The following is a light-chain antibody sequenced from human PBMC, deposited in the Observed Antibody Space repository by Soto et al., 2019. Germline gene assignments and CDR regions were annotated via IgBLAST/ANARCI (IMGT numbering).Light chain of an antibody. CDR3: QQYSTYPWT. Sequence: DIQMTQSPSTLSASVGDRVTITCRASQTISTLLAWYQQRPGKAPNLLIYKASSLESGVPSRFSGSGSGTEFTLTISSLQPDDFAIYFCQQYSTYPWTFGQGTKVEVK. J-gene: IGKJ1*01. CDR2: KAS. V-gene: IGKV1-5*03. CDR1: QTISTL.